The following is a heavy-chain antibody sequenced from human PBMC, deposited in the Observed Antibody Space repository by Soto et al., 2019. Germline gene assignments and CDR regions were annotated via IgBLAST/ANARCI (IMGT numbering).Heavy chain of an antibody. CDR2: FYYSGST. Sequence: SETLSLTCTVSGGSISSYYWSCIRQPPGKGLEWIGYFYYSGSTNYNPSLKSRVTISVDTSKNQFSLKLSSVTAADTAVYYCARGTLTSYFDYWGLGTLVTVAS. V-gene: IGHV4-59*01. CDR3: ARGTLTSYFDY. J-gene: IGHJ4*02. CDR1: GGSISSYY.